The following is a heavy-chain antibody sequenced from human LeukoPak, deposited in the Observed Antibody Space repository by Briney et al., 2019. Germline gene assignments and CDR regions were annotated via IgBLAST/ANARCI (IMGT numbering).Heavy chain of an antibody. V-gene: IGHV4-39*07. D-gene: IGHD2-2*01. CDR1: GGSISSSSYY. Sequence: SETLSLTCTVSGGSISSSSYYWGWIRQPPGKGLEWIGTIYYSGSTYYNPSLKSRLTTSVDTSKNQFSLKLSSVTAADTAVYYCARGLVVPSPGHYYYMDVWGKGTTVTISS. CDR3: ARGLVVPSPGHYYYMDV. CDR2: IYYSGST. J-gene: IGHJ6*03.